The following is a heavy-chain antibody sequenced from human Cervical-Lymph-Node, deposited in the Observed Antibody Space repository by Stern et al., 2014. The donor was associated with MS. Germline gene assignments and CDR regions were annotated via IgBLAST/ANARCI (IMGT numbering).Heavy chain of an antibody. D-gene: IGHD6-19*01. J-gene: IGHJ4*02. V-gene: IGHV4-39*01. CDR1: GGSISSSSYY. Sequence: VQLVESGPGLVKPSETLSLTCTVSGGSISSSSYYWGWIRQPPGKGLEWIGSIYYSGRTYYNPSLKSRVTISVDTSKNQFSLKLSSVTAADTAVYYCATKYSSGWYNYWGQGTLVTVSS. CDR3: ATKYSSGWYNY. CDR2: IYYSGRT.